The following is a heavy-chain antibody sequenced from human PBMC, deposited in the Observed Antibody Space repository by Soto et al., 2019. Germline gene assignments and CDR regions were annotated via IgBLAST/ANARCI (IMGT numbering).Heavy chain of an antibody. Sequence: PGGSLRLSCAASGFTFSSYAMHWVRQAPGKGLEWVAVISYDGSNKYYADSVKGRFTISRDNSKNTLYLQMNSLRAEDTAVYYCARAQPCSSTSCYRGGGHYYYYGMNVWGQGTTLTVSS. CDR3: ARAQPCSSTSCYRGGGHYYYYGMNV. J-gene: IGHJ6*02. CDR1: GFTFSSYA. CDR2: ISYDGSNK. D-gene: IGHD2-2*02. V-gene: IGHV3-30-3*01.